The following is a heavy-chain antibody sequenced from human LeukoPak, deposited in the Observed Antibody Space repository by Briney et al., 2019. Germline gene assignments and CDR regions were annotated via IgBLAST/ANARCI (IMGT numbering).Heavy chain of an antibody. Sequence: SVKVSCKASGGTFSSYAISWVRQAPGQGLEWMGGIIPIFGTANYAQKFQGRVTITTDESTSTAYMELSSLRSEDTAVYYCARAGSYYVDAFDIWGQGTMVTVSS. CDR2: IIPIFGTA. D-gene: IGHD1-26*01. J-gene: IGHJ3*02. V-gene: IGHV1-69*05. CDR1: GGTFSSYA. CDR3: ARAGSYYVDAFDI.